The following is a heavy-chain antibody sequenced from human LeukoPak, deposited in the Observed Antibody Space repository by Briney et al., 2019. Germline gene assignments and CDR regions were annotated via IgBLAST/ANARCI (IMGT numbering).Heavy chain of an antibody. J-gene: IGHJ5*02. V-gene: IGHV1-69*01. CDR1: GGTFSSYA. CDR3: ARGTVVPAAPELYNWFDP. D-gene: IGHD2-2*01. Sequence: SAKVSCKASGGTFSSYAISWVRQAPGQGLEWMGGIIPIFGTANYAQKFQGRVTITADESTSTAYMELSSLRSEDTAVYYCARGTVVPAAPELYNWFDPWGQGTLVTVSS. CDR2: IIPIFGTA.